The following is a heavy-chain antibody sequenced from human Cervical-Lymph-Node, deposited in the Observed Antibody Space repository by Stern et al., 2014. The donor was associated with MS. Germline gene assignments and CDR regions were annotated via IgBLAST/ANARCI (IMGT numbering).Heavy chain of an antibody. CDR2: IYYSGST. D-gene: IGHD6-13*01. V-gene: IGHV4-59*08. CDR1: GGPISSYY. J-gene: IGHJ5*02. Sequence: VQLVESGPGLVKPSETLSLTCTVSGGPISSYYWSWIRQPPGKGLEWIGYIYYSGSTNYNPSLKSRVTISVDTSKHQFSLKLSSVTAADTAVYYCARMIAAAVPNDNWFDPWGQGTLVTVSS. CDR3: ARMIAAAVPNDNWFDP.